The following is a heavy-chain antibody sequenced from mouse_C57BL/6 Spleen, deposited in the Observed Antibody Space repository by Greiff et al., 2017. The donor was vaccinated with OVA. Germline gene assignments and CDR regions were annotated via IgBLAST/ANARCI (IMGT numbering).Heavy chain of an antibody. CDR1: GYTFTSYT. J-gene: IGHJ1*03. V-gene: IGHV1-4*01. CDR3: ARVGVTTEYFDV. D-gene: IGHD2-2*01. CDR2: INPSSGYT. Sequence: VQLQESGAELARPGASVKMSCKASGYTFTSYTMHWVKQRPGQGLEWIGYINPSSGYTKYNQKFKDKATLTADKSSSTAYMQLSSLTSEDSAVYYCARVGVTTEYFDVWGTGTTVTVSS.